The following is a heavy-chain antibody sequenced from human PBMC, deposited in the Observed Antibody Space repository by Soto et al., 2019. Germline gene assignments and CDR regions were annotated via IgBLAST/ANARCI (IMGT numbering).Heavy chain of an antibody. CDR2: ISAYNGNT. Sequence: ASVKVSCKASGYTFTSYGISWVRQAPGQGLEWMGWISAYNGNTNYAQKLQGRVTMTTDTSTSTAYMELRSLRSDDTAVYYCARHIVVVAFLRYFDLWGRGTLVTVSS. CDR1: GYTFTSYG. V-gene: IGHV1-18*01. J-gene: IGHJ2*01. D-gene: IGHD2-21*01. CDR3: ARHIVVVAFLRYFDL.